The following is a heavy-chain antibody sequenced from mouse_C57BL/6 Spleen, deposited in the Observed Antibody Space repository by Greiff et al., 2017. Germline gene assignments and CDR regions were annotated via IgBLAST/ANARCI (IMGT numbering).Heavy chain of an antibody. J-gene: IGHJ4*01. CDR2: IDPSDSYT. CDR3: ARWNQQYYYAMDY. Sequence: QVQLQQPGAELVMPGASVKLSCKASGYTFTSYWMHWVKQRPGQGLEWIGEIDPSDSYTNYNQKFKGKSTLTVDKSSSTAYMQLSSLTSDDSAVYYCARWNQQYYYAMDYWGQGTSVTVSS. CDR1: GYTFTSYW. V-gene: IGHV1-69*01.